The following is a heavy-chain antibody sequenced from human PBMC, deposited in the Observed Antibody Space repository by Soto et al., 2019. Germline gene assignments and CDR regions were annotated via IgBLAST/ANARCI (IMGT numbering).Heavy chain of an antibody. J-gene: IGHJ6*02. D-gene: IGHD6-6*01. CDR3: ARDQIAARNYYYYYGMDV. CDR2: IIPSFGTT. V-gene: IGHV1-69*13. Sequence: SVKVSCKASGGAFSRFAFSWVRQAPGQGLEWMGGIIPSFGTTNYAQKFQGRVTITADESTSTAYMELSSLRSEDTAVYYCARDQIAARNYYYYYGMDVWGQGTTVTVSS. CDR1: GGAFSRFA.